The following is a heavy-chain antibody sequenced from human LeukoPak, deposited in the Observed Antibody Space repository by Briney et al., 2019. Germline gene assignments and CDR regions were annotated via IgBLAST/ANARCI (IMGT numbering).Heavy chain of an antibody. CDR1: GFTFSSYG. V-gene: IGHV3-33*01. Sequence: GRSLRLSCAASGFTFSSYGMHWVRQAPGKGLEWVAVIWYDGSNKYYADSVKGRFTISRDNSKNTLYLQMNSLRAEDTAVYYCARDPLGIVVVTGSDAFDIWGQGTMVTVSS. CDR3: ARDPLGIVVVTGSDAFDI. CDR2: IWYDGSNK. D-gene: IGHD2-21*02. J-gene: IGHJ3*02.